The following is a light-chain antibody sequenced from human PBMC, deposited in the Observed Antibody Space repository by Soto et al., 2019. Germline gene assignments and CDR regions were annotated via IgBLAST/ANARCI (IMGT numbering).Light chain of an antibody. J-gene: IGLJ1*01. CDR2: GTS. CDR1: NSNIGTGFD. V-gene: IGLV1-40*01. Sequence: QSVLTQPPSVSGAPGQRVTIACTGNNSNIGTGFDVHWYRHFPGAAPKLLLSGTSHRPSGVPDRFSGSKSGTSASLAITGFEADDEADYYCQSSDSVLCGLIFGTGTKLTVL. CDR3: QSSDSVLCGLI.